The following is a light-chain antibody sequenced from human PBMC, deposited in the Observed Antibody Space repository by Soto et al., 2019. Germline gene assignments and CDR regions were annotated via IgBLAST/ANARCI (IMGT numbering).Light chain of an antibody. Sequence: EVVLTQSPVTLSVSPGDRATLSCRASQTVNNRYFAWYQQRPGQAPRLLIYGASSRATGIPDRFSGSGSGTDFTLTITRLESEDFAVYFCQQFDSSTVTFGGGTKVEIK. J-gene: IGKJ4*01. V-gene: IGKV3-20*01. CDR3: QQFDSSTVT. CDR2: GAS. CDR1: QTVNNRY.